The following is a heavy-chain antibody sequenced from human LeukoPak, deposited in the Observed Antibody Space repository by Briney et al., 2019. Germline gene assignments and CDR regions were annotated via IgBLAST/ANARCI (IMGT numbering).Heavy chain of an antibody. CDR2: ISYDGSNK. V-gene: IGHV3-30-3*01. Sequence: GGSLRLSRAASGFTFSSYAMHWVRQAPGKGLEWVAVISYDGSNKYYADSVKGRFTISRDNSKNTLYLQMNSLRAEDTAVYYCARDRAAASGDQYYFDYWGQGTLVTVSS. J-gene: IGHJ4*02. CDR3: ARDRAAASGDQYYFDY. CDR1: GFTFSSYA. D-gene: IGHD2-21*02.